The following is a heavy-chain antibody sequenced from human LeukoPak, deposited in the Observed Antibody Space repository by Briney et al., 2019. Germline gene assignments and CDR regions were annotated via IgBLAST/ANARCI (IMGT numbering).Heavy chain of an antibody. V-gene: IGHV4-59*01. CDR1: GGSISNYY. CDR2: IFYTGTT. Sequence: SETLSLTCTVSGGSISNYYWSWIRQPPGKGLEWIGYIFYTGTTDYNFSLKSRLTISVDTSKNQFSLRLTSVTAADTAVYYCARGWGYFDYWGQGTLVTVSS. CDR3: ARGWGYFDY. D-gene: IGHD6-19*01. J-gene: IGHJ4*02.